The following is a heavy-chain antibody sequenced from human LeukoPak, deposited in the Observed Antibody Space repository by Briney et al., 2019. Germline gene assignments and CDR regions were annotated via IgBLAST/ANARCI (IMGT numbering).Heavy chain of an antibody. CDR1: GGSISSSNW. CDR3: ARVNINNWHSCDY. Sequence: SGTLSLTCAVSGGSISSSNWWGWVRQPPGKGLEWIGEIYHSGSPNYNPSLKSRVTISVDKSRNHFSLNLSSVTAADTAVYYCARVNINNWHSCDYWGQGTLVTVSS. CDR2: IYHSGSP. D-gene: IGHD1-1*01. J-gene: IGHJ4*02. V-gene: IGHV4-4*02.